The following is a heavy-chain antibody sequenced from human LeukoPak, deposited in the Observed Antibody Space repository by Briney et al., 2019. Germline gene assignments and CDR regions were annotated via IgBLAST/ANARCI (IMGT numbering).Heavy chain of an antibody. D-gene: IGHD3-10*01. CDR3: AREGGVRGVIISSWFDP. Sequence: ASVKVSCKASGYTFTSYAMNWVRQSPGQGLEWLGWINTNTGNPTYAQGFAGRFVFSLDTSVSTAYLQSSSLKAEDTAVYYCAREGGVRGVIISSWFDPWGQGTLVTVSS. J-gene: IGHJ5*02. CDR1: GYTFTSYA. CDR2: INTNTGNP. V-gene: IGHV7-4-1*02.